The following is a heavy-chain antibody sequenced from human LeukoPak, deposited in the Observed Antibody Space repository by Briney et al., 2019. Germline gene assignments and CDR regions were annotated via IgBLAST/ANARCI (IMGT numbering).Heavy chain of an antibody. D-gene: IGHD3-3*01. Sequence: SETLSLTCTVSGGSISSYYWSWIRQPPGKGLEWIGYIYYSGSTNYNPSLKSRVTISVDTSKNQFSLKLNSVTAADTAVYYCAREGFLEHYWGQGTLVTVSS. CDR3: AREGFLEHY. J-gene: IGHJ4*02. CDR2: IYYSGST. CDR1: GGSISSYY. V-gene: IGHV4-59*12.